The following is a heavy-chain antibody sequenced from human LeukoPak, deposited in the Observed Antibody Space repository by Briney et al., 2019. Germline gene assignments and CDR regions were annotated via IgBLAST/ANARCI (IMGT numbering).Heavy chain of an antibody. D-gene: IGHD3-22*01. V-gene: IGHV4-30-4*08. Sequence: SETLSLTCAVYGGSFSGYYWSWIRQPPGKGLEWIGYIYYSGSTYYNPSLKSRVTISVDTSKNQFSLKLSSVTAADTAVYYCARSHHYYDSSGHLAYWGQGTLVTVSS. CDR2: IYYSGST. CDR1: GGSFSGYY. CDR3: ARSHHYYDSSGHLAY. J-gene: IGHJ4*02.